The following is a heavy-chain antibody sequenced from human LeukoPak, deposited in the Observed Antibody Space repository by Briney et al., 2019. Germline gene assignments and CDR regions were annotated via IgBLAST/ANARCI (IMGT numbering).Heavy chain of an antibody. CDR3: ANRVGLRYYYFDY. V-gene: IGHV3-23*01. CDR1: GFA. Sequence: GGSLRLSCTASGFAMSWVRQAPGKGLEWVASIRGSGDDSTYYADSVKGRFIISRDHFKNTLYLQMDSLRAEDSAVYYCANRVGLRYYYFDYWGQGTLVTVSS. CDR2: IRGSGDDST. J-gene: IGHJ4*02. D-gene: IGHD4-17*01.